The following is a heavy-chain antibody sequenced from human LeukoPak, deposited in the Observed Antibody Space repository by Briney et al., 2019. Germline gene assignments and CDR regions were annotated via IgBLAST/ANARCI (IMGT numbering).Heavy chain of an antibody. V-gene: IGHV1-18*01. Sequence: APVKVSCKASAYTFTSYGVSWMRQAPGQGLEWMGWISTYNGNTIYAEALQGRVTMTTDTSTNTAYMQLRSLRSDDTAMYHCARAIRFNILTGYSFDYWGQGTLVTVSS. CDR2: ISTYNGNT. D-gene: IGHD3-9*01. J-gene: IGHJ4*02. CDR1: AYTFTSYG. CDR3: ARAIRFNILTGYSFDY.